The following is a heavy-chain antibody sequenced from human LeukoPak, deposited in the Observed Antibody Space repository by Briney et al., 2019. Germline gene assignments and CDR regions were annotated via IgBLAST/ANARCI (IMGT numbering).Heavy chain of an antibody. CDR2: INPNSGGT. Sequence: ASVKVSCKASGYTFTDYYLYWVRQAPGQGLEWMGWINPNSGGTNYAQKFQGRVTMTRDTSISTAYMELSRLRSDDTAVYYCAREQEAAAGPGDYWGQGTLVTVSS. J-gene: IGHJ4*02. CDR3: AREQEAAAGPGDY. CDR1: GYTFTDYY. D-gene: IGHD6-13*01. V-gene: IGHV1-2*02.